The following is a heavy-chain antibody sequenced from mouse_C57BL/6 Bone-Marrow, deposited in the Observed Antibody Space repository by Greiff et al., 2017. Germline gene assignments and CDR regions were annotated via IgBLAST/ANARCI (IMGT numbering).Heavy chain of an antibody. CDR2: ISNGGGST. D-gene: IGHD5-2*01. CDR3: ARLNNYAMDD. Sequence: EVKLVESGGGLVQPGGSLKLSCAASGFTFSDYYMYWVRQTPEKRLEWVAYISNGGGSTYYPDTVKGRFTISRDNAKNTLYLQMSRLKSVDTAMYYCARLNNYAMDDWGQGTSVTVSS. CDR1: GFTFSDYY. J-gene: IGHJ4*01. V-gene: IGHV5-12*01.